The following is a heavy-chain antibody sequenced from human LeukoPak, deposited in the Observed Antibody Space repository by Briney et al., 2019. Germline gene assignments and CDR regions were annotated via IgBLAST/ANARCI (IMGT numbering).Heavy chain of an antibody. J-gene: IGHJ6*03. CDR2: ISWNSGSI. CDR1: GFTFRSFA. Sequence: GGSLRLSCAASGFTFRSFAMSWVRQAPGKGLEWVSGISWNSGSIGYADSVKGRFTISRDNAKNSLYLQMNSLRAEDTALYYCAKADPYMDVWGKGTTVTVSS. CDR3: AKADPYMDV. V-gene: IGHV3-9*01.